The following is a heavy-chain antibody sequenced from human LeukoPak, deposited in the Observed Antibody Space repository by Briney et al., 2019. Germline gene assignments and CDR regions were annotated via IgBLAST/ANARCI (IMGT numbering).Heavy chain of an antibody. CDR2: ISWNSGNI. J-gene: IGHJ5*02. CDR3: ARDLTPRTLIVVVPAAINWFDP. D-gene: IGHD2-2*01. CDR1: GFTFDDYA. V-gene: IGHV3-9*01. Sequence: GRSLRLSCVASGFTFDDYAMHWVRQAPGKGLEWVSSISWNSGNIGYADSVKGRFTISRDNAKNSLYLQMNSLRAEDTAVYYCARDLTPRTLIVVVPAAINWFDPWGQGTLVTVSS.